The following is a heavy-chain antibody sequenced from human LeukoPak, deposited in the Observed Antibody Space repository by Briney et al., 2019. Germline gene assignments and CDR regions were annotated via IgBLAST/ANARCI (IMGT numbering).Heavy chain of an antibody. CDR2: IYSGGST. CDR3: ARDSSGWVGLFDY. Sequence: GGSLRLSCAASGFTVSSNYMSWVHQAPGKGLEWVSVIYSGGSTYYADSVKGRFTISRHNSKNTLYLQMNSLRAEDTAVYYCARDSSGWVGLFDYWGQGTLVTVSS. CDR1: GFTVSSNY. J-gene: IGHJ4*02. D-gene: IGHD6-19*01. V-gene: IGHV3-53*04.